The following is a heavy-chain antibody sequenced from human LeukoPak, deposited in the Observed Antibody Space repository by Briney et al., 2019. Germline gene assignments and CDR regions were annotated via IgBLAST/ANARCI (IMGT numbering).Heavy chain of an antibody. CDR2: IYPGDSET. V-gene: IGHV5-51*01. D-gene: IGHD2-2*01. Sequence: KHGESLKISCKGSGYSFTNYWIGWVRQMPGKGLEWMGIIYPGDSETRYSPSFQGQVTMSTDKSISTAYLQWSSLKASDTAMYFCARGGSAYALDYWGQGTLDTVSS. CDR3: ARGGSAYALDY. J-gene: IGHJ4*02. CDR1: GYSFTNYW.